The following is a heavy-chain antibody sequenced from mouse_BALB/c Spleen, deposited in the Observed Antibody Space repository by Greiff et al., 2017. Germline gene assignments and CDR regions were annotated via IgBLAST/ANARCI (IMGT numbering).Heavy chain of an antibody. CDR2: IDPANGNT. CDR3: ASDDYDAMDY. J-gene: IGHJ4*01. V-gene: IGHV14-3*02. Sequence: EVQLQQSGAELVKPGASVKLSCTASGFNIKDNYMYWVKQRPEQGLEWIGRIDPANGNTKYDPKFQGKATITADTSSNTAYLQLSSLTSEDTAVYYCASDDYDAMDYWGQGTSVTVSS. CDR1: GFNIKDNY.